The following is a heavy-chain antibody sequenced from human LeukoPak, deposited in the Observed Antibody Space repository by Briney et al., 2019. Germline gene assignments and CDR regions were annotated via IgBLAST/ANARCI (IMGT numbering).Heavy chain of an antibody. Sequence: PGGSLRLSCAASGFTFSSYAMSWVRQAPGKGLEWVSAISGSGGSTYYADSVKGRFTISRDNSKNTLYLQMNSLRAEDTAVYYCAKDNGCSSTSCKIKRGGYYYYGMDVWGQGTTVTVSS. CDR1: GFTFSSYA. D-gene: IGHD2-2*01. CDR2: ISGSGGST. CDR3: AKDNGCSSTSCKIKRGGYYYYGMDV. V-gene: IGHV3-23*01. J-gene: IGHJ6*02.